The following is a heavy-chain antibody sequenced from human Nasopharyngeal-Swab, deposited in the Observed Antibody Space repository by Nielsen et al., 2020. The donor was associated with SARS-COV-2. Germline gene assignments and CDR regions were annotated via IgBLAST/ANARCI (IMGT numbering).Heavy chain of an antibody. CDR3: TRDTPAMFAY. Sequence: GGSLRLSCSASGFTFTLYTMNWVRQAPGKGLEWVSALSSTGDYIYYAASVKGRFTISRDNAKNSVYLQMNSLRAEDTALYYCTRDTPAMFAYWGQGTLVSVSS. J-gene: IGHJ4*02. CDR1: GFTFTLYT. V-gene: IGHV3-21*01. CDR2: LSSTGDYI.